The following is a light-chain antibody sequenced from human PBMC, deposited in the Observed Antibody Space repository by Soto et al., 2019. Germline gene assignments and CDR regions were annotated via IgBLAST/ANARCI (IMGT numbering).Light chain of an antibody. CDR2: DVS. CDR1: SSDVGGYNY. J-gene: IGLJ1*01. CDR3: FSYTSSSSLLYV. V-gene: IGLV2-14*01. Sequence: QSALTQPASVSGSPGQSITISCTGTSSDVGGYNYVSWYQQHPGKAPKLMIYDVSNRPSGFSNRFSGSKSGSTAFLTISGLQAEDEAGYCCFSYTSSSSLLYVFGSGTNLTVL.